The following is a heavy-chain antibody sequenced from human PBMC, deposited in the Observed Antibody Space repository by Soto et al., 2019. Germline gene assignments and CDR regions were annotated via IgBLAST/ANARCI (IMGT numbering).Heavy chain of an antibody. CDR3: ARRVDYVWGSYRYSPYFDY. V-gene: IGHV4-59*08. Sequence: SETLSLTCTVSGGSISSYYWSWIRQPPGKGLEWIGYIYYSGCTNYNPSLKSRVTISLDTSKNQFSLKLSSVTAADTAVYYCARRVDYVWGSYRYSPYFDYWGQGTLVTVS. D-gene: IGHD3-16*02. CDR1: GGSISSYY. CDR2: IYYSGCT. J-gene: IGHJ4*02.